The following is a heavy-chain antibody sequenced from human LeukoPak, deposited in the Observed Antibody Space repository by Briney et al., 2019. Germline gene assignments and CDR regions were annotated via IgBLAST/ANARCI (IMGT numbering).Heavy chain of an antibody. Sequence: AGGSLRLSYAASGFTFSSYGMHWVRLAPGKGLEWVAFIRYDGSNKYYADSVKGRFTLSRDNSKSTLYLQINSQRAAGTAASYCAKEHPYVAGDYWGQGTLVTVSS. D-gene: IGHD2-21*01. CDR2: IRYDGSNK. CDR3: AKEHPYVAGDY. V-gene: IGHV3-30*02. CDR1: GFTFSSYG. J-gene: IGHJ4*02.